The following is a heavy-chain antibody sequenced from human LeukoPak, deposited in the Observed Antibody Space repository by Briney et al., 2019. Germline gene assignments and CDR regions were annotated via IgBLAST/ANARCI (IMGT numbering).Heavy chain of an antibody. CDR1: GGSISSSNW. J-gene: IGHJ4*02. CDR3: AKHTTVVTTPFDY. D-gene: IGHD4-23*01. Sequence: SETLSLTCAVSGGSISSSNWWSWVRQPPGKGLEWIGEIYHSGSTNYNPSLKSRVTISVDKSKNQFSLKLSSVTAADTAVYYCAKHTTVVTTPFDYWGQGTLVTVSS. CDR2: IYHSGST. V-gene: IGHV4-4*02.